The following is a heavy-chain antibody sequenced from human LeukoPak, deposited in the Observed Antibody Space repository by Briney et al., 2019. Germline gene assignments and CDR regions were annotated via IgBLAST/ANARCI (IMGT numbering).Heavy chain of an antibody. V-gene: IGHV4-34*01. CDR1: NGSFSGYH. CDR2: VNHGGDT. D-gene: IGHD3-16*01. Sequence: SETLSLTCAVYNGSFSGYHWSWIRQSPDMGLEWNGEVNHGGDTNYNPSLRSRVAISLDTSKNHFSLKLRSVTAADTAVYNCARAAWNGGGGFDPWGQGTLVTVSS. J-gene: IGHJ5*02. CDR3: ARAAWNGGGGFDP.